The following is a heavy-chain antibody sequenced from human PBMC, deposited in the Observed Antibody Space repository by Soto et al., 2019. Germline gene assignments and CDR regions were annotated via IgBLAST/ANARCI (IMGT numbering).Heavy chain of an antibody. J-gene: IGHJ4*02. V-gene: IGHV4-59*01. D-gene: IGHD2-15*01. CDR2: IYDTGIT. Sequence: QVQLQESGPGLVKPSETLSLTCTVSAGSIRNYYWSWIRQPPGKGLEWIGYIYDTGITNYNPSLKSRVTISIDTSQNQFSLRLSSVTAADTXVYXXXCTYCSPDYWGQGTLVTVSS. CDR1: AGSIRNYY. CDR3: XCTYCSPDY.